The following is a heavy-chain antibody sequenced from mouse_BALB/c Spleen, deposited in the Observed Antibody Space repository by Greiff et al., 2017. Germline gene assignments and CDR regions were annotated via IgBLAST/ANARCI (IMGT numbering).Heavy chain of an antibody. J-gene: IGHJ3*01. D-gene: IGHD2-14*01. CDR2: IHPSDSET. V-gene: IGHV1-61*01. CDR1: GYSFTSYW. CDR3: ARERGPYYRYDEGFAY. Sequence: QVHVKQPGAELVRPGASVKLSCKASGYSFTSYWMNWVKQRPGQGLEWIGMIHPSDSETRLNQKFKDKATLTVDKSSSTAYMQLSSPTSEDSAVYYCARERGPYYRYDEGFAYWGQGTLVTVSA.